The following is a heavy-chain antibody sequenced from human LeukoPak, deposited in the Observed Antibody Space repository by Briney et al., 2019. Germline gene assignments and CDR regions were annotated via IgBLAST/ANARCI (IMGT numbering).Heavy chain of an antibody. V-gene: IGHV3-7*01. Sequence: GGSLRLSCAAPGFTFSDYYMTWVRQAPGKGLEWVANIKQDGSEKYYVDSVKGRFTISRDNAKNSLYLQMNSLRAEDTAVYYCARGANWGRRALDYWGQGTLVTVSS. CDR2: IKQDGSEK. D-gene: IGHD7-27*01. CDR1: GFTFSDYY. J-gene: IGHJ4*02. CDR3: ARGANWGRRALDY.